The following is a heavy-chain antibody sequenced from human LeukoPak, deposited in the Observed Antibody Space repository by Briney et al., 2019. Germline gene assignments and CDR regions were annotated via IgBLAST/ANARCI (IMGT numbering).Heavy chain of an antibody. J-gene: IGHJ4*02. V-gene: IGHV4-59*08. D-gene: IGHD3-16*01. CDR1: GGSISGYY. Sequence: SETLSLTCTVSGGSISGYYWGWVRQPPGKGPECFGTIHYSGNTNYNPSLKSRVTMSIDTSKNQFSLRLTSVTAADTAVYYCARLRDLYNVFEYWGQGALVTVSS. CDR2: IHYSGNT. CDR3: ARLRDLYNVFEY.